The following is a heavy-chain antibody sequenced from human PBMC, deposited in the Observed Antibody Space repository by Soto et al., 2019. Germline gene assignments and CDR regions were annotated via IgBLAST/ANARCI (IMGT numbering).Heavy chain of an antibody. D-gene: IGHD4-17*01. CDR2: IYYSGST. V-gene: IGHV4-39*01. J-gene: IGHJ4*02. CDR1: GGSISSSSYY. CDR3: ASPSGAYGDTLDY. Sequence: SETLSLTCTVSGGSISSSSYYWGWIRQPPGKGLEWIGSIYYSGSTYYNPSLKSRVTISVDTSKNQFSLKLSSVTAAETAVYYCASPSGAYGDTLDYWGQGTLVTVSS.